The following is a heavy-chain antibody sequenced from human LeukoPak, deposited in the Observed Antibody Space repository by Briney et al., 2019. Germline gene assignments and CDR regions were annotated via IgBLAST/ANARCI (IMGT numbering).Heavy chain of an antibody. CDR2: IKEDGSEK. CDR3: ARDLRGGHFDY. D-gene: IGHD2-15*01. CDR1: GFTFSDYW. V-gene: IGHV3-7*01. Sequence: PGGSLRLSCAVSGFTFSDYWMSWVRQAPGKGLEWVANIKEDGSEKEYYDSVKGRFTISRDNAQNSVYLQMSSLRAEDTAVYYCARDLRGGHFDYWSQGTLVTVSS. J-gene: IGHJ4*02.